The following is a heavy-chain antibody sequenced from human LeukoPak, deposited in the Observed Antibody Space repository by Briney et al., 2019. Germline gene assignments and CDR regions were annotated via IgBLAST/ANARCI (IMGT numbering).Heavy chain of an antibody. CDR1: GFTFSSYS. V-gene: IGHV3-48*01. CDR3: AKDLPTYYYGSGSYSDY. Sequence: GGSLRLSCAASGFTFSSYSMNWVRQAPGKGLEWVSYISSSSSTTYYADSVKGRFTISRDNSKNTLYLQMNSLRAEDTAVYYCAKDLPTYYYGSGSYSDYWGQGTLVTVSS. D-gene: IGHD3-10*01. J-gene: IGHJ4*02. CDR2: ISSSSSTT.